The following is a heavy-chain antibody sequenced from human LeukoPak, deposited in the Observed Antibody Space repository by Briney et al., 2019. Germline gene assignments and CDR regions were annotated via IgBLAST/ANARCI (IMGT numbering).Heavy chain of an antibody. V-gene: IGHV3-21*01. Sequence: PGGSLRLSCAASGFTFSSYSMNWVRQAPGKGLEWVSSISSSSSYIYYADSVKGRFTISRDNAKNSLYLQMNSLRAEDTAVYYCARGRRIWRWLAYFDYWGQGTLVTVSS. CDR1: GFTFSSYS. J-gene: IGHJ4*02. CDR2: ISSSSSYI. CDR3: ARGRRIWRWLAYFDY. D-gene: IGHD6-19*01.